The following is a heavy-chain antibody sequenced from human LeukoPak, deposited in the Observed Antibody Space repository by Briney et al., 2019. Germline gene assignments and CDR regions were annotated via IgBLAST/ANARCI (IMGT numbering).Heavy chain of an antibody. J-gene: IGHJ4*02. Sequence: GRSLRLSCAASGFTFSSYGMHWVRQAPGKGLEWVAVIWYDGSNKYYADSVKGRFTISRDNSKNTLYLQMSSLRAEDTAVYYCASLTDALIDYWGQGTLVTVSS. CDR1: GFTFSSYG. CDR2: IWYDGSNK. CDR3: ASLTDALIDY. V-gene: IGHV3-33*01. D-gene: IGHD7-27*01.